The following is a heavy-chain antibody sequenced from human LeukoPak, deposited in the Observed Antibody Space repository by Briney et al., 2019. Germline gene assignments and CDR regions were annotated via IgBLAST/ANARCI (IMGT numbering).Heavy chain of an antibody. D-gene: IGHD3-22*01. CDR1: GFTFGDYA. CDR3: TRSDYYDSSGYYHFDY. V-gene: IGHV3-49*04. Sequence: PGGSLRLSCTASGFTFGDYAMSWVRQAPGKGRGWAVLFRGKVYGGTTEFAASVKGRFTISRDDSKSIAYLQMNSLKTEDTAVYYCTRSDYYDSSGYYHFDYWGQGTLVTVSS. CDR2: FRGKVYGGTT. J-gene: IGHJ4*02.